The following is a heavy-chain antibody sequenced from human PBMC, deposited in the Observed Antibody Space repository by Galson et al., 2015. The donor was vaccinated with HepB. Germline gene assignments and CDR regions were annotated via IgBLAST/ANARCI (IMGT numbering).Heavy chain of an antibody. CDR2: IYYSGST. CDR3: ARHHRPNGSGSYYSIYYFDY. J-gene: IGHJ4*02. V-gene: IGHV4-39*01. D-gene: IGHD3-10*01. CDR1: GGSISSSSYY. Sequence: SETLSLTCTVSGGSISSSSYYWGWIRQPPGKGLEWIGSIYYSGSTYYNPSLKSRVTISVDTSKNQFSLKLSSVTAADTAVYYCARHHRPNGSGSYYSIYYFDYWGQGTLVTVSS.